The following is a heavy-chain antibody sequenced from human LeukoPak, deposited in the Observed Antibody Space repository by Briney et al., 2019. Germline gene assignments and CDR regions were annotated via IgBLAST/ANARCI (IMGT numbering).Heavy chain of an antibody. V-gene: IGHV3-30*02. CDR1: EFTFGSYG. CDR3: AKDGFAVYCGGDCYNPFDY. Sequence: GGSLRLSCAASEFTFGSYGMHWVRQAPGKWLEWVALIRFDGSNKYYADSVEGRFTISRDNSKNTLYLQMNSLRAEDTAVYYCAKDGFAVYCGGDCYNPFDYWGQGTLVTVSS. J-gene: IGHJ4*02. D-gene: IGHD2-21*02. CDR2: IRFDGSNK.